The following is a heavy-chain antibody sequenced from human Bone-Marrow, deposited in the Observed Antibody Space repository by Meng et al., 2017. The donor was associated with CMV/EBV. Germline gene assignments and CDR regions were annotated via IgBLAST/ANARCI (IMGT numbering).Heavy chain of an antibody. CDR2: IFAAGNT. Sequence: GGSLRLSCAGSGFTVSSDYMSWVRQTPGKGLEWVSIIFAAGNTYYADSVKGRFTISRDNAKNRLYIQMHSLRVEDTAVYYCAKDSHKSGQLWFRGVDLWGQGTLVTVSS. D-gene: IGHD3-16*01. CDR3: AKDSHKSGQLWFRGVDL. CDR1: GFTVSSDY. V-gene: IGHV3-66*02. J-gene: IGHJ5*02.